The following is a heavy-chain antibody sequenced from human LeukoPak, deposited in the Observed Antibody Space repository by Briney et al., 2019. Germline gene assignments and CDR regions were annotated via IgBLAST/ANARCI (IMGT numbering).Heavy chain of an antibody. J-gene: IGHJ4*02. D-gene: IGHD3-16*01. CDR3: ASAFTYVRLGDH. CDR1: GLSFSSYW. V-gene: IGHV3-74*01. CDR2: TNLHGTAV. Sequence: PGGSLRLSCAVSGLSFSSYWMHWVRQAPGKGLVWVARTNLHGTAVDYADSVRGRFTISRDNAKNTLFLQMNSLRAEDTAVYYCASAFTYVRLGDHWGQGTLVTVS.